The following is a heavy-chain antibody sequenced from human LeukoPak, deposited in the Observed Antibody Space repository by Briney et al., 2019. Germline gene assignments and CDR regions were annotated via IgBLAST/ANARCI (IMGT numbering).Heavy chain of an antibody. D-gene: IGHD3-16*01. CDR3: ARARGEWAPFDY. CDR1: GGSFSGYY. CDR2: INHSGST. Sequence: SETLSLTCAVYGGSFSGYYWSWIRQPPGKGLEWIGEINHSGSTNYNPSLKSRVTISVDTSKNQFSLKLSSVTAADTAVYYCARARGEWAPFDYWGQGTLVTVSS. J-gene: IGHJ4*02. V-gene: IGHV4-34*01.